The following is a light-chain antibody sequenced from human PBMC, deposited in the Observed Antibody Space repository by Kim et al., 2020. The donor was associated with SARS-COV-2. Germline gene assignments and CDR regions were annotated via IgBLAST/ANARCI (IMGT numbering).Light chain of an antibody. CDR3: QQSYTTPRYT. Sequence: ASIGDRVTITCRASQSISTYLNWYQERPGEAPKLLIYDASNLQGGVPSRFSGSRSGTDFTLTISNLQPEDFATYFCQQSYTTPRYTFGQGTKLEI. CDR2: DAS. J-gene: IGKJ2*01. V-gene: IGKV1-39*01. CDR1: QSISTY.